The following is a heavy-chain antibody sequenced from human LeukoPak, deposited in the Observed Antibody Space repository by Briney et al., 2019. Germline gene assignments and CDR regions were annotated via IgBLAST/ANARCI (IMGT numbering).Heavy chain of an antibody. Sequence: GGSLRLSCAASGFSFSTYEMNWVRQAAGKGLEWVSYISSRGDSRHYADSVRGRFVISRDTAKNTLYLQMNSLRAEDTAVYYCARGHHYYDSSAYYYWGQGTLVTVSS. J-gene: IGHJ4*02. V-gene: IGHV3-48*03. CDR3: ARGHHYYDSSAYYY. CDR2: ISSRGDSR. CDR1: GFSFSTYE. D-gene: IGHD3-22*01.